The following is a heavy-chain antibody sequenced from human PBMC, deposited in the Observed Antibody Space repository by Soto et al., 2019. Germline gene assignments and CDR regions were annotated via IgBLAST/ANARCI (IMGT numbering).Heavy chain of an antibody. CDR2: ISPYNGTT. V-gene: IGHV1-18*04. D-gene: IGHD1-1*01. Sequence: GASVKVSCKASGYTFTTYGISWVRQAPGQGLEWMGWISPYNGTTKYAEKFQGEMTMTTDTATSTAYMDLRSLRSDDTAVYYCARDGERDTGLNFYYYLHGMDAWGQGIQVTVSS. CDR3: ARDGERDTGLNFYYYLHGMDA. CDR1: GYTFTTYG. J-gene: IGHJ6*02.